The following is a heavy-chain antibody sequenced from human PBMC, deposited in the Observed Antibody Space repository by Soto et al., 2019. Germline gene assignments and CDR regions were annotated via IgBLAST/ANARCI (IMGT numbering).Heavy chain of an antibody. D-gene: IGHD2-8*01. J-gene: IGHJ4*02. CDR3: ARDYCTNGVCPQYYFDY. CDR2: ISSSSSYI. V-gene: IGHV3-21*01. CDR1: GFTFSSYS. Sequence: GGSLRLSCAASGFTFSSYSMNWVRQAPGKGLEWVSSISSSSSYIYYADSVKGRFTISRDNAKNSLYLQMNSLRAEDTAVYYCARDYCTNGVCPQYYFDYWGQGTLVTVSS.